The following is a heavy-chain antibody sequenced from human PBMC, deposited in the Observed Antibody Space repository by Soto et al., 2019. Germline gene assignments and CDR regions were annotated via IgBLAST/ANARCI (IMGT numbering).Heavy chain of an antibody. CDR2: SSNSGTYT. CDR3: ARSGDNYNVLDY. Sequence: PGGSLRLSCVASGFTFSDYYMSWVRQAPGKGLEWLSYSSNSGTYTKYAGSVKGRFSISRDNAKNSLYLQINSLRGEDTAIYYCARSGDNYNVLDYWGQGTPVTVPS. D-gene: IGHD3-10*02. CDR1: GFTFSDYY. V-gene: IGHV3-11*06. J-gene: IGHJ4*02.